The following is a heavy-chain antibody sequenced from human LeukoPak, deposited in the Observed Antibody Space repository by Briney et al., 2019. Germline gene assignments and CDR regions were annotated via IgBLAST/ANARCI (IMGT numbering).Heavy chain of an antibody. CDR1: GFTFSSYW. CDR3: ASILRGYSGYDFFGY. CDR2: IKQDGSEK. V-gene: IGHV3-7*03. Sequence: GGSLRLSCAASGFTFSSYWMSWVRQAPGKGLEWVANIKQDGSEKYYVDSVKGRFTISRDNAKNSLYLQMNSLRAEDTAVYYCASILRGYSGYDFFGYWGQGTLVTVSP. J-gene: IGHJ4*02. D-gene: IGHD5-12*01.